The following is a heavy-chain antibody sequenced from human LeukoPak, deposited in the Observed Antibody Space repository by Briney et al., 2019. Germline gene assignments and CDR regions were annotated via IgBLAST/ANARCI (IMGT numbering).Heavy chain of an antibody. J-gene: IGHJ4*02. CDR3: GREIRYYYDSSGLEYYFDY. Sequence: GASVKVSCKASGYTFTSYGISWVRQAPGQGLEWMGWISACNGNTNYAQKLQGRVTMTTDTSTSTAYMELRSLRSDDAAVYYCGREIRYYYDSSGLEYYFDYWGQGTLVTVSS. V-gene: IGHV1-18*01. CDR1: GYTFTSYG. D-gene: IGHD3-22*01. CDR2: ISACNGNT.